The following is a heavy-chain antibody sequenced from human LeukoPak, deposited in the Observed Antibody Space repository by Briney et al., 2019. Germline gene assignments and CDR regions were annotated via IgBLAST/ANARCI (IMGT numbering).Heavy chain of an antibody. V-gene: IGHV4-39*01. Sequence: PSETLSLTCTVSGGSISSSSYYWGWIRQPPGKGLEWIGSICYSGSTYYNPSLKSRVTISVDTSKNQFSLKLSSVTAADTAVYYCARTTRDFDYWGQGTLVTVSS. CDR1: GGSISSSSYY. J-gene: IGHJ4*02. CDR2: ICYSGST. CDR3: ARTTRDFDY. D-gene: IGHD1-1*01.